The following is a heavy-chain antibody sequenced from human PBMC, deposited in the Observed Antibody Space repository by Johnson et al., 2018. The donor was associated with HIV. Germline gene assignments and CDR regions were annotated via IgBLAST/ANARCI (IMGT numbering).Heavy chain of an antibody. CDR1: GFTFSSYA. D-gene: IGHD3-10*01. CDR3: AREPDPFREYHGDAFDI. V-gene: IGHV3-30*04. J-gene: IGHJ3*02. CDR2: ISYDGSNK. Sequence: QMLLVESGGGVVQPGRSLRLSCAASGFTFSSYAMHWVRQAPGKGLEWVAVISYDGSNKYYADSVKGRFTISRDSSKDTLYVQMNSLRGEDTAVYYCAREPDPFREYHGDAFDIWGQGTVVTVSS.